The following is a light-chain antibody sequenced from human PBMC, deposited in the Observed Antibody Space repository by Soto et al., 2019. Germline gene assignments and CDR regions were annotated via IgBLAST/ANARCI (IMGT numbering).Light chain of an antibody. Sequence: DIQMTQSPSTLSASVGDRVTITCRASQSISSWLAWYQQKPGKAPKLLIYKASTLQSGVPSRFSGSGSGTEFTLAISSLQPDDSKNYSCKQYYDIWTFGQVTNVDIK. CDR3: KQYYDIWT. J-gene: IGKJ1*01. V-gene: IGKV1-5*03. CDR2: KAS. CDR1: QSISSW.